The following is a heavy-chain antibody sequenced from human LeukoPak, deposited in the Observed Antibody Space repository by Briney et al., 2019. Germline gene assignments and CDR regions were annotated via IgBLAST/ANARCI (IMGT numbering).Heavy chain of an antibody. CDR3: AKDGSSGWFFDY. D-gene: IGHD6-19*01. Sequence: GSLRLSCVASGFTFSTYGMHWVRQAPGKGLEWVAFIGHDGSHNYCADTVKGRLSVSRDNSNNTLYLQMNTLRPEDTAVYYCAKDGSSGWFFDYWGQGTPVTVSS. V-gene: IGHV3-30*02. J-gene: IGHJ4*02. CDR2: IGHDGSHN. CDR1: GFTFSTYG.